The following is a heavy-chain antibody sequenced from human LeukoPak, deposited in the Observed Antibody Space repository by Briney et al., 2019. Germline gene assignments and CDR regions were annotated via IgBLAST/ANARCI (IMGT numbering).Heavy chain of an antibody. J-gene: IGHJ4*02. D-gene: IGHD5-18*01. CDR2: VYTSGST. CDR1: GVSISSYY. Sequence: SETLSLTCTVSGVSISSYYWSWIRQPAGKGLEWTGRVYTSGSTNYNPSLKSRVTMSVDTSKNQFSLKLSSVTAADTAVYYCVRDRGIQLWPYYFDYWGQGTLVTVSS. V-gene: IGHV4-4*07. CDR3: VRDRGIQLWPYYFDY.